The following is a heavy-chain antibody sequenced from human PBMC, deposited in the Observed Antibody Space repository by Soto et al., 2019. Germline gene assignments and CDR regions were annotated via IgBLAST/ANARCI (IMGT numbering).Heavy chain of an antibody. Sequence: QVQLVQSGAEVKKPGSSVKVSCKASGGTFSTYTISWVRQAPGQGLEWMGRIIPILGIANYAQKFQGRVTITADKPTSTAYMELSSLRSEDTAVYYGASRYDSSDYWGQGTLVTVSS. CDR1: GGTFSTYT. CDR3: ASRYDSSDY. D-gene: IGHD3-22*01. J-gene: IGHJ4*02. V-gene: IGHV1-69*02. CDR2: IIPILGIA.